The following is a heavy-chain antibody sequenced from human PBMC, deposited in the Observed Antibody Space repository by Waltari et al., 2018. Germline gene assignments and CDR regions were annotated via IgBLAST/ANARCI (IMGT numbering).Heavy chain of an antibody. CDR1: GGSISSYY. CDR2: IYYSGST. Sequence: QVQLQESGPGLVKPSETLSLTCTVSGGSISSYYWSWIRQPPGKGLEWIGYIYYSGSTNYNPSLKSRVTISVDTSKNQFSLKLSSVTAADTAVYYCARGGYSYGYGMDVWGQGTTVTVSS. J-gene: IGHJ6*02. D-gene: IGHD5-18*01. CDR3: ARGGYSYGYGMDV. V-gene: IGHV4-59*01.